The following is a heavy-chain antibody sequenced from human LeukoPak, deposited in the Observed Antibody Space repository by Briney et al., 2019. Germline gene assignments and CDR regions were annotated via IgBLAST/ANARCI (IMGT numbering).Heavy chain of an antibody. V-gene: IGHV3-23*01. CDR2: ISNSDGNT. D-gene: IGHD3-22*01. Sequence: GGSLRLSCIASGFTFSSYAMSWVRQAPGKGLEWASTISNSDGNTYYADSVKGRFTISRDNSKNTLYLQMNSLRAEDTAVYYCARAVDDSSGYYPIDYWGQGTLVTVSS. CDR3: ARAVDDSSGYYPIDY. CDR1: GFTFSSYA. J-gene: IGHJ4*02.